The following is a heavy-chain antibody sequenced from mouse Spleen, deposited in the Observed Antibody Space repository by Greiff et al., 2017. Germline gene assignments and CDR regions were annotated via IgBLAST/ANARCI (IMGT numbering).Heavy chain of an antibody. CDR1: GFTFSDYG. J-gene: IGHJ4*01. CDR3: ARNWDRALYAMDY. V-gene: IGHV5-17*01. D-gene: IGHD4-1*01. Sequence: DVHLVESGGGLVKPGGSLKLSCAASGFTFSDYGMHWVRQAPEKGLEWVAYISSGSSTIYYADTVKGRFTISRDNAKNTLFLQMTSLRSEDTAMYYCARNWDRALYAMDYWGQGTSVTVSS. CDR2: ISSGSSTI.